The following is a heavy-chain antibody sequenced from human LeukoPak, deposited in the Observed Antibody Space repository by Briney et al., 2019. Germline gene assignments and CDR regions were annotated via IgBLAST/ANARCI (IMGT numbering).Heavy chain of an antibody. CDR3: ARQALSAGYSSGWYPYYFDY. V-gene: IGHV4-30-4*01. CDR1: GGSISSGDYY. D-gene: IGHD6-19*01. Sequence: RPSETLSLTCTVSGGSISSGDYYWSWIRQPPGKGLEWIGYIYYSGSTYYNPSLKSRVTISVDTSKNQFSLKLSSVTAADTAVYYCARQALSAGYSSGWYPYYFDYWGQGTLVTVSS. J-gene: IGHJ4*02. CDR2: IYYSGST.